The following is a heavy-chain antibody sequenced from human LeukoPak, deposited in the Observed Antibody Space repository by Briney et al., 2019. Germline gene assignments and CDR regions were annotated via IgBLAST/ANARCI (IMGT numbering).Heavy chain of an antibody. CDR1: GFTFGDYA. V-gene: IGHV3-49*04. J-gene: IGHJ6*02. Sequence: GGSLRLSCTASGFTFGDYAMSWVRQAPGKGLEWVGFIRSKAYGGTTEYAASVKGRFTISRDDSKSIAYLQMNSLKTEDTAVYYCTCSQGGSYYRIPEFLYGMDVWGQGTTVTVSS. CDR2: IRSKAYGGTT. D-gene: IGHD1-26*01. CDR3: TCSQGGSYYRIPEFLYGMDV.